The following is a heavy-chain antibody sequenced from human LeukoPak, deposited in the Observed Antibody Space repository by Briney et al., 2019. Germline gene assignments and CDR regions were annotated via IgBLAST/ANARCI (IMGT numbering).Heavy chain of an antibody. CDR3: ARYCSGGSCYTQAPSDAFDI. Sequence: SETLSLTCAVYGGSFSGYYWSWIRQPPGKGLERIGEINHSGSTNYNPSLKSRVTISVDTSKNQFSLKLSSVTAADTAVYYCARYCSGGSCYTQAPSDAFDIWGQGTMVTVSS. J-gene: IGHJ3*02. CDR2: INHSGST. CDR1: GGSFSGYY. V-gene: IGHV4-34*01. D-gene: IGHD2-15*01.